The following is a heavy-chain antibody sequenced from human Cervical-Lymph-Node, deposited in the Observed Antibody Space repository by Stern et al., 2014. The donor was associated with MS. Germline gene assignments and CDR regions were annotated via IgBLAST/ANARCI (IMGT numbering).Heavy chain of an antibody. Sequence: EVQLVQSGGGLVQPGGSLRLSCAASGFTFSSYDMHWVRQATGKGLEWFSAIGTAGDTYYPGSVKGRFTISRENAKNSLYLQMNSLRAGDTAVYYCARDVGDGYFDYWGQGTLVTVSS. CDR2: IGTAGDT. CDR3: ARDVGDGYFDY. D-gene: IGHD5-24*01. CDR1: GFTFSSYD. V-gene: IGHV3-13*01. J-gene: IGHJ4*02.